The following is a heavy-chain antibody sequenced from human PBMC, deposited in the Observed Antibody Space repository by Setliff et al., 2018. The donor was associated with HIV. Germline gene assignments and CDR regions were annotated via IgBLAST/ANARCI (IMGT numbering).Heavy chain of an antibody. CDR2: IIPIFGTG. V-gene: IGHV1-69*13. D-gene: IGHD3-10*01. Sequence: SVKVSCKASGGTFINSAFNWVRQAPGQGLEWMGSIIPIFGTGNYAQNFQGRVTITADGSTSTAYMELTSLRSEDTAVYYCAGPRGDEAFDVWGQGTKVT. CDR3: AGPRGDEAFDV. CDR1: GGTFINSA. J-gene: IGHJ3*01.